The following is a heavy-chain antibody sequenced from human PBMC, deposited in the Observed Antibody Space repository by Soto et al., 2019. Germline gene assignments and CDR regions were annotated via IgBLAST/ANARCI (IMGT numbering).Heavy chain of an antibody. Sequence: SETLSLTCTVSSGSISSYYWSWIRQPAGKGLEWIGRIYTSGSTNYNPSLKSRVTMSVDTSKNQFSLKLSSVTAADTAVYYCARVSIAAAGTAPFDIWGQGTMVTVSS. CDR1: SGSISSYY. CDR2: IYTSGST. D-gene: IGHD6-13*01. V-gene: IGHV4-4*07. J-gene: IGHJ3*02. CDR3: ARVSIAAAGTAPFDI.